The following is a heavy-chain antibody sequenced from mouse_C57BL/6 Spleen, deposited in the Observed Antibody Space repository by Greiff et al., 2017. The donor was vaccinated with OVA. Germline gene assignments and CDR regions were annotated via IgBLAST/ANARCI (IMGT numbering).Heavy chain of an antibody. CDR2: IRNKANGYTT. V-gene: IGHV7-3*01. Sequence: EVKLVESGGGLVQPGGSLSLSCAASGFTFTDYYMSWVRQPPGKALEWLGFIRNKANGYTTEYSASVKGRFTISRDNSQSILYLQMNALRAEDSATYYCARYGTTVVAKGYFDYWGQGTTLTVSS. CDR3: ARYGTTVVAKGYFDY. J-gene: IGHJ2*01. D-gene: IGHD1-1*01. CDR1: GFTFTDYY.